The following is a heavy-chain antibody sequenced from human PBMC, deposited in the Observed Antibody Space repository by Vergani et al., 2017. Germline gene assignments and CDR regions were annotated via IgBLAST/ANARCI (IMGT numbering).Heavy chain of an antibody. CDR2: IDWNDDK. D-gene: IGHD6-13*01. Sequence: QITLKESGPTLVKPTQTLTLTCTFSGFSLSTSGVGVGWIRQPPGTDLEWLALIDWNDDKRYSPSLKSRLTITKDTSKNQVVLTMTNMDPVETATYYCAHTILWAGVPIAAAGTVWFDPWGQGTLVTVSS. J-gene: IGHJ5*02. CDR1: GFSLSTSGVG. CDR3: AHTILWAGVPIAAAGTVWFDP. V-gene: IGHV2-5*01.